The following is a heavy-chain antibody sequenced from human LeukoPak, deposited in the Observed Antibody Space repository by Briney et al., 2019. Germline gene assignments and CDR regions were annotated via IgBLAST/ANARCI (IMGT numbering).Heavy chain of an antibody. CDR1: GYTFTGYY. D-gene: IGHD2-2*01. V-gene: IGHV1-2*02. CDR2: INPNSGGT. CDR3: ASGVVPAAMRYYYYGMDV. Sequence: APVKVSCKASGYTFTGYYMHWVRQAPGQGLEWMGWINPNSGGTNYAQKFQGRVTMTRDTSISTAYMELSRLRSDDTAVYYCASGVVPAAMRYYYYGMDVWGQGTTVTVSS. J-gene: IGHJ6*02.